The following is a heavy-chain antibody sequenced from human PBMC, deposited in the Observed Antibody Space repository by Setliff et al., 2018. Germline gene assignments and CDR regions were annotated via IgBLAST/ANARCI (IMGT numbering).Heavy chain of an antibody. Sequence: ASVKVSCKASGYTFTNYGINWVRQAPGQGLEWMGWISAYTGTTNYAQKLQGRVSMTTDTSTSTAYMELRSLTSDDTAVYYCSRAGDAASGRKGVFEYWGQGTAVTVSS. D-gene: IGHD1-26*01. CDR2: ISAYTGTT. J-gene: IGHJ4*02. CDR3: SRAGDAASGRKGVFEY. V-gene: IGHV1-18*01. CDR1: GYTFTNYG.